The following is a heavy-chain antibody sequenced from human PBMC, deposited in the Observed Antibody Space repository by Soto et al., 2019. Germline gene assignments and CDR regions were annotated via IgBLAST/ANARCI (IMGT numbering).Heavy chain of an antibody. CDR3: AKEPVGPDWYFDL. CDR1: GLTFRSYA. CDR2: ISGSGIST. V-gene: IGHV3-23*01. J-gene: IGHJ2*01. Sequence: DVQLLESGRGLVQPGGSLRLSCAATGLTFRSYAMSWVRQAPGKGLEWVSGISGSGISTHYADSVKGRFTVSRDNSKNTLYLQMNSLRAEDTAVYNCAKEPVGPDWYFDLWGRGTLVTVSS.